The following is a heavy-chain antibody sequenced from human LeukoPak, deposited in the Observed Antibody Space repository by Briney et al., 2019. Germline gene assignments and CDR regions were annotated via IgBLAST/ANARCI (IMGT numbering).Heavy chain of an antibody. Sequence: SETLSLTCTVSGGSISSSSHYWGWFRQPPGKGLEWIGYIYYSGSSFCNPSLKSRVTMSVDTSRNQFSLRLNSVTAADTAVYYCARGPTVTTDYWGQGTLVTVSS. D-gene: IGHD4-17*01. J-gene: IGHJ4*02. CDR3: ARGPTVTTDY. V-gene: IGHV4-39*01. CDR1: GGSISSSSHY. CDR2: IYYSGSS.